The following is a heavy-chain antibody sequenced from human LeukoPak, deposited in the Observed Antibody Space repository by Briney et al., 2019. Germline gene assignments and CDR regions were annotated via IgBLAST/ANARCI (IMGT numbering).Heavy chain of an antibody. CDR2: IYYSGST. D-gene: IGHD3-22*01. V-gene: IGHV4-59*01. CDR3: ARWSPDYDSMDY. J-gene: IGHJ4*02. CDR1: GGSISSYY. Sequence: SETLSLTCTVSGGSISSYYWSWIRQPPGKGLEWIGYIYYSGSTNYNPSLKSRVTISVDTSKNQFSLKLSSVTAADTAVYYCARWSPDYDSMDYWGQGTLVTVSS.